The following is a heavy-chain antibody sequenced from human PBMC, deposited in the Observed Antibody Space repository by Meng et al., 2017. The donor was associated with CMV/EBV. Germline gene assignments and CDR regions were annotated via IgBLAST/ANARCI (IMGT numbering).Heavy chain of an antibody. D-gene: IGHD2-2*01. CDR2: ISISSSYI. J-gene: IGHJ3*02. Sequence: GGSLRLSCAASGFTFSSYSMNWVRQAPGKGLEWVASISISSSYIYYPDSVKGRFTISRDNAKNSLYLQMNSLRAEDTAVYYCARNYVPAAISGDAFDIWGQGTMVTVSS. V-gene: IGHV3-21*01. CDR1: GFTFSSYS. CDR3: ARNYVPAAISGDAFDI.